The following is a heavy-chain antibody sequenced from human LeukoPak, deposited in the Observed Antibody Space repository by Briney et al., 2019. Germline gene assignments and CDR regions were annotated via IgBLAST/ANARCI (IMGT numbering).Heavy chain of an antibody. J-gene: IGHJ4*02. V-gene: IGHV4-39*01. Sequence: PSETLSLTCTVSGGSISRSSYYWGWIRQPPGKGLEWIGSIYYSGSTYYNPSLKSRVTISVDTSKNQFSLKLSSVTAADTAVYYCARQKVVPDSSDYWGQGTLVTVSS. CDR3: ARQKVVPDSSDY. CDR1: GGSISRSSYY. D-gene: IGHD2-15*01. CDR2: IYYSGST.